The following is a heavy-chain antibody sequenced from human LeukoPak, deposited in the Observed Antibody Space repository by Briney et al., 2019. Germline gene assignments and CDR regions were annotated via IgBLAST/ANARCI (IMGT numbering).Heavy chain of an antibody. CDR2: IIPIFGTA. Sequence: WASVKVSCKASGGTFSSYAISWVRQAPGQGLEWVGGIIPIFGTANYAQKFQGRVTITADESTSTAYMELSSLRSEDTAVYYCASATYLGDYYYYMDVWGKGTTVTISS. D-gene: IGHD5-12*01. CDR1: GGTFSSYA. J-gene: IGHJ6*03. V-gene: IGHV1-69*13. CDR3: ASATYLGDYYYYMDV.